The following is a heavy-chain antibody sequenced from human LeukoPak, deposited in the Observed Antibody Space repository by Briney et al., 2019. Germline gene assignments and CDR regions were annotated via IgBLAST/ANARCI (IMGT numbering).Heavy chain of an antibody. J-gene: IGHJ4*02. CDR2: INSDGSST. D-gene: IGHD3-10*01. Sequence: GGSLRLPCAASGYAFSPYWMHWVRQSPGKGLVWVSRINSDGSSTSYADSVKGRFTISRDNAKNTLYLQMNSLRAEDTAVYYCAVRGVITTDPSDYWGQGTLVTVSS. CDR1: GYAFSPYW. CDR3: AVRGVITTDPSDY. V-gene: IGHV3-74*01.